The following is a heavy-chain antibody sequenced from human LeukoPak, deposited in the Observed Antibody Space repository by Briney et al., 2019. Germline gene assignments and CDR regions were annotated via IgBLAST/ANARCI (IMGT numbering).Heavy chain of an antibody. J-gene: IGHJ4*02. D-gene: IGHD3-10*01. Sequence: VQPGGSLRLSCSASGFTFSRYAMHWVRQAPGKGLEYVSGISSNGGSTYYADSVKGRFTISRDNSKNTLYLQMSSLRAEDTAVYYCVKSGSYYNEPYYFDYWGQGTLDTVSS. CDR2: ISSNGGST. CDR1: GFTFSRYA. CDR3: VKSGSYYNEPYYFDY. V-gene: IGHV3-64D*06.